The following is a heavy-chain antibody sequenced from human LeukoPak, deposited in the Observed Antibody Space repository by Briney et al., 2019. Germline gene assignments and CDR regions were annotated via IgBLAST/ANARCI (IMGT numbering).Heavy chain of an antibody. CDR1: GGSISSYY. CDR3: ARQVRQKVRRSAYYYYGMDV. D-gene: IGHD3-10*01. Sequence: SETLSLTCTVSGGSISSYYWSWIRQPPGTGLEWIGYIYYSGSTNYNPSLKSRVTISVDTSKNQFSLKLSSVTAADTAVYYCARQVRQKVRRSAYYYYGMDVWGQGTTVTVSS. J-gene: IGHJ6*02. V-gene: IGHV4-59*08. CDR2: IYYSGST.